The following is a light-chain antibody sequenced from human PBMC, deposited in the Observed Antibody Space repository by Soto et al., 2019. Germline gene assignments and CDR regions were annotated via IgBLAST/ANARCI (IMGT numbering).Light chain of an antibody. CDR3: QHYGSSPPMYT. V-gene: IGKV3-20*01. CDR2: GAS. Sequence: EIVLTQSPGTLSLSPGERATLSCRASQSVSSSYLAWYQQKPGQAPRLLIYGASSRATGIPDRFSGSGSGTDLTLTISRLEPEDFAMYYCQHYGSSPPMYTLGQGTKLESK. CDR1: QSVSSSY. J-gene: IGKJ2*01.